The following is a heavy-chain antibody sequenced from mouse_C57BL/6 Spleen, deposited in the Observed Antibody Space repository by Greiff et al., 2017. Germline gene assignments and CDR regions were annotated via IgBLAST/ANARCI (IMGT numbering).Heavy chain of an antibody. CDR2: ISYDGSN. J-gene: IGHJ3*01. V-gene: IGHV3-6*01. Sequence: EVKLQESGPGLVKPSQSLSLTCSVTGYSITSGYYWNWIRQSPGNKLEWMGYISYDGSNNYNPSLKNRISITRDTSKNQFFLKLNSVTTEDTATYYCARTLYYSNSWFAYWGQGTLVTVSA. D-gene: IGHD2-5*01. CDR3: ARTLYYSNSWFAY. CDR1: GYSITSGYY.